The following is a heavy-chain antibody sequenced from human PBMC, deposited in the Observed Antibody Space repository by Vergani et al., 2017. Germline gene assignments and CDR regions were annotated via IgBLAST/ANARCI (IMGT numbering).Heavy chain of an antibody. Sequence: QVQLVESGGGVVQPGRSLRLSCAASGFTFSSYAMHWVRQAPGKGLEWVAVISYDGSNKYYADSVKGRFTISRDNSKSTLYLQMNRLRAEDTAVYYCARDGPSDYDFWSGYYSYNWFDPWGQGTLVTVSS. CDR1: GFTFSSYA. J-gene: IGHJ5*02. CDR3: ARDGPSDYDFWSGYYSYNWFDP. V-gene: IGHV3-30-3*01. D-gene: IGHD3-3*01. CDR2: ISYDGSNK.